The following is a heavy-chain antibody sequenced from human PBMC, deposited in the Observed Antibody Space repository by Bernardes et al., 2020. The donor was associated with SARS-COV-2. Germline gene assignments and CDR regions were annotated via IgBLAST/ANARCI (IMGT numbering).Heavy chain of an antibody. CDR1: GFTFSSYA. V-gene: IGHV3-23*01. J-gene: IGHJ5*02. D-gene: IGHD2-2*01. CDR2: ISGSGGST. CDR3: AKPRPNTGTSFFPEDNWFDP. Sequence: GGSLRLSCAASGFTFSSYAMSWVRQAPGKGLEWVSAISGSGGSTYYADSVKGRFTISRDNSKNTLYLQMNSLRAEDTAVYYCAKPRPNTGTSFFPEDNWFDPWGQGTLVTVSS.